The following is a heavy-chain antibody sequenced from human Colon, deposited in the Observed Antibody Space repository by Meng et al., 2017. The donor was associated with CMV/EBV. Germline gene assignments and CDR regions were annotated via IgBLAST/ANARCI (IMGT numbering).Heavy chain of an antibody. V-gene: IGHV3-48*04. D-gene: IGHD4-17*01. CDR3: ARDWGAVTPLDY. CDR2: ISNTGSTI. CDR1: GFSFSNSA. J-gene: IGHJ4*02. Sequence: GESLKISCAASGFSFSNSAMSWVRQAPGKGLEWVSYISNTGSTIYYADSVKGRFTISRDNAKNSLYLQMNSLRAEDTAVYYCARDWGAVTPLDYWGQGTLVTVSS.